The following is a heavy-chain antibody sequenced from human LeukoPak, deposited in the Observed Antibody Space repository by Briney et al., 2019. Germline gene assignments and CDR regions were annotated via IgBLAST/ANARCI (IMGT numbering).Heavy chain of an antibody. D-gene: IGHD3-22*01. CDR2: IHTSGST. Sequence: PSETLSLTCTVSGGSITSSSYYWSWIRQPAGKALEWLGRIHTSGSTNYNPSLKSRVTISVDTSKNQFSLKLSSVTAADTAVYYCARDGYYYDSSGYSDAFDIWGQGTMVTVSS. CDR3: ARDGYYYDSSGYSDAFDI. CDR1: GGSITSSSYY. J-gene: IGHJ3*02. V-gene: IGHV4-61*02.